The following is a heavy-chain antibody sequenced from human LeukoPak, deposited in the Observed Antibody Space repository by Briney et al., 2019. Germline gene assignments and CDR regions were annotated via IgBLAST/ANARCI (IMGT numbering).Heavy chain of an antibody. V-gene: IGHV1-2*02. CDR2: INPNSVGT. CDR1: GYTFTGYY. CDR3: ARDPNFYS. Sequence: ASVKVSFKASGYTFTGYYMHWVRQAPGQGLEWMGGINPNSVGTNYAQKFQVRVTMTSDTSITTANMELSRLRSDDTAVYYCARDPNFYSWGQGTLVPVSP. J-gene: IGHJ4*02.